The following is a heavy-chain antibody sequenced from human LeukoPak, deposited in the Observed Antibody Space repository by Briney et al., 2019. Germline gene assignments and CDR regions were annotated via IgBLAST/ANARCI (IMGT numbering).Heavy chain of an antibody. CDR2: ISNSGNTI. D-gene: IGHD3-10*01. CDR1: GFRLSDYY. CDR3: ARDKYYYDSGNSLRYDY. V-gene: IGHV3-11*01. J-gene: IGHJ4*02. Sequence: PGGALRLSCVASGFRLSDYYMSWIRQAPGKGLEGISYISNSGNTIYYADSLKGRFTISRDNAKNSLYLQMDSLRAEGTAVYYCARDKYYYDSGNSLRYDYWGQGSLVTVSS.